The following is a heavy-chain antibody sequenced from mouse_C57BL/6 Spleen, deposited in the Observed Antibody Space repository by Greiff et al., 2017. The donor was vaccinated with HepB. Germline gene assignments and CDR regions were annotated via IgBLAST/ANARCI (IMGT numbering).Heavy chain of an antibody. CDR1: GYTFTSYG. V-gene: IGHV1-81*01. CDR2: IYPRSGNT. Sequence: VQLQESGAELARPGASVKLSCKASGYTFTSYGISWVKQRTGQGLEWIGEIYPRSGNTYYNEKFKGKATLTADKSSSTAYMELRSLTSEDSAVYFCARDPIYDGYSSFAYWGQGTLVTVSA. D-gene: IGHD2-3*01. J-gene: IGHJ3*01. CDR3: ARDPIYDGYSSFAY.